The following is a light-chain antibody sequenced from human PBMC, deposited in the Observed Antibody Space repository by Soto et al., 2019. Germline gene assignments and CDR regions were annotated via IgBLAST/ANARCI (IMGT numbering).Light chain of an antibody. V-gene: IGKV3-15*01. Sequence: EIVMTQSPATLSVSPGERATLSCRASRTINRKLAWYQQKPGQAPRPLISGASTRATGIPDRFSGSGSGTEFTLTLSSLQSEDFAVYYCQLYYDYPPLIFGGGTKVEIK. CDR1: RTINRK. CDR3: QLYYDYPPLI. CDR2: GAS. J-gene: IGKJ4*01.